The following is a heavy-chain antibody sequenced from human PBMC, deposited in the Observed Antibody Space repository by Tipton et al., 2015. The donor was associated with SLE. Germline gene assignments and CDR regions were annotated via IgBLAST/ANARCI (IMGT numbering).Heavy chain of an antibody. V-gene: IGHV3-30*03. D-gene: IGHD5-24*01. J-gene: IGHJ4*02. Sequence: SLRLSCVDYGFTFSTYWMTWVRQAPGKGLEWVAFVSFDGINKFYGDSVKGRFTISRDNSKKTLYLQINSLRADDTAVYYCAADSRDGYNSYFDYWGQGTLVTVSS. CDR1: GFTFSTYW. CDR3: AADSRDGYNSYFDY. CDR2: VSFDGINK.